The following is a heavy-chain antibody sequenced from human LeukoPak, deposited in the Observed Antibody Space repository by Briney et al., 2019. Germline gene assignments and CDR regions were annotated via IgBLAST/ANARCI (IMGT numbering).Heavy chain of an antibody. CDR1: GFTFSSYA. CDR3: ARDEGSGSYYPD. V-gene: IGHV3-30-3*01. J-gene: IGHJ4*02. D-gene: IGHD1-26*01. Sequence: GRSLRLSCAASGFTFSSYAMHWVRQAPGKGLEWVAVISYDGSNKYYADSVKGRFTISRDNSKNTLYLQMNSLRAEDTAVYYCARDEGSGSYYPDWGQGTLVTVSS. CDR2: ISYDGSNK.